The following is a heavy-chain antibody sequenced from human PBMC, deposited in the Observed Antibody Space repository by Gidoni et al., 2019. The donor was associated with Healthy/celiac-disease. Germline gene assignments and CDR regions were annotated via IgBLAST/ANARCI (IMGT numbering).Heavy chain of an antibody. CDR1: GGSLRGYY. J-gene: IGHJ6*03. Sequence: QVQLQQWGAGLLKPSETLSLTCAVYGGSLRGYYWSWIRQPPGKGLEWIGEINHSGSTNYNPSLQGPVTISVDTSKNQFSLKLSSVTAADTAVYYCARGGLATYYYYYMDVWGKGTPVTVSS. CDR3: ARGGLATYYYYYMDV. D-gene: IGHD6-6*01. V-gene: IGHV4-34*01. CDR2: INHSGST.